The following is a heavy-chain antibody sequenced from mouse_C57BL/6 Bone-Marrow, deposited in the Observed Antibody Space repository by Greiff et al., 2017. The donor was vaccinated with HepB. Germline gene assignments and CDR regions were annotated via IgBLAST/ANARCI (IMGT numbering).Heavy chain of an antibody. CDR3: AGGFPAWFAY. CDR1: GYTFTSYW. CDR2: IYPGSGST. J-gene: IGHJ3*01. V-gene: IGHV1-55*01. Sequence: QVQLQQPGAELVKPGASVKMSCKASGYTFTSYWITWVKQRPGQGLEWIGDIYPGSGSTNYNEKFKSKATLTVDKSSSTDYMQLSSLTSEDSAVYYCAGGFPAWFAYWGQGTLVTVSA.